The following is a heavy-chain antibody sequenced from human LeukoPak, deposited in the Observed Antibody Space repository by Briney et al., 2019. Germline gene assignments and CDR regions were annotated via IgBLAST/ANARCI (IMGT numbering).Heavy chain of an antibody. J-gene: IGHJ4*02. CDR3: ARSRLYCSSTSCYGFDY. V-gene: IGHV1-69*06. Sequence: GASVKVSCKASGGTFSSYAISWVRQAPGQGLEWMGGIIPIFGTANYAQKFQGRVTITADKYTSTAYMELSSLRSEDTAVYYCARSRLYCSSTSCYGFDYWGQGTLVTVSS. D-gene: IGHD2-2*01. CDR1: GGTFSSYA. CDR2: IIPIFGTA.